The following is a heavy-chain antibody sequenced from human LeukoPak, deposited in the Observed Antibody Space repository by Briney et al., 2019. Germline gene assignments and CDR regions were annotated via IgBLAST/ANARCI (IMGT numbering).Heavy chain of an antibody. CDR2: IIPILGIA. Sequence: ASVKVSCKASGGTFSSYAISWVRQAPGQGLEWMGRIIPILGIANYAQKFQGRVTITADKSTSTAYMELSSLRSEDTAVYYCARDDSYYDFWSGYYHDYWGQGTLVTVSS. CDR1: GGTFSSYA. D-gene: IGHD3-3*01. V-gene: IGHV1-69*04. J-gene: IGHJ4*02. CDR3: ARDDSYYDFWSGYYHDY.